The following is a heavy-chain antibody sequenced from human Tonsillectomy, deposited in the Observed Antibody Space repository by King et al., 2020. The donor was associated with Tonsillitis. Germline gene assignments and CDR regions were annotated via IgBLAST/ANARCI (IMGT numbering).Heavy chain of an antibody. CDR1: GYTFTNYF. CDR2: INPGGGAT. D-gene: IGHD3-10*02. Sequence: VQLVESGAEVKKPGASVKVSCKASGYTFTNYFIHWVRQAPGQGLEWMGIINPGGGATTYAHKFQDRVTMTSDTSTSTVYMELSTLRSEDTAVYYCAKVCVRGFSSSVAFDFWGQGTMVTVSS. J-gene: IGHJ3*01. V-gene: IGHV1-46*01. CDR3: AKVCVRGFSSSVAFDF.